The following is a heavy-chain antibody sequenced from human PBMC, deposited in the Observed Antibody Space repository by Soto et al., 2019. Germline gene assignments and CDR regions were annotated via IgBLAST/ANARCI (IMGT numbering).Heavy chain of an antibody. CDR2: IYYSGST. V-gene: IGHV4-59*01. D-gene: IGHD6-6*01. CDR1: GGSISSYY. Sequence: PSETLSLTCTVPGGSISSYYWSWIRQPPGKGLEWIGYIYYSGSTNYNPSLKSRVTISVDTSKNQFSLKLSSVTAADTAVYYCARGGYSSSNIRNYYYYGMDVWGQGTTVTGSS. J-gene: IGHJ6*02. CDR3: ARGGYSSSNIRNYYYYGMDV.